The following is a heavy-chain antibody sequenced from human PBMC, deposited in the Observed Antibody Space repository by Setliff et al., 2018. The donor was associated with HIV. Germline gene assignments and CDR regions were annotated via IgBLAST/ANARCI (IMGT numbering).Heavy chain of an antibody. J-gene: IGHJ3*02. CDR3: ARGGGYFPGNNAFDI. Sequence: PSETLSLTCQVSGLSMSSGNYYWNWIRQPAGRGLEGIGRIYASGGTYYKSSLKSRVTISVDSSKNQFSLKLPSVTAADTAIFFCARGGGYFPGNNAFDIWGQGTVVTVSS. V-gene: IGHV4-61*02. D-gene: IGHD2-8*02. CDR1: GLSMSSGNYY. CDR2: IYASGGT.